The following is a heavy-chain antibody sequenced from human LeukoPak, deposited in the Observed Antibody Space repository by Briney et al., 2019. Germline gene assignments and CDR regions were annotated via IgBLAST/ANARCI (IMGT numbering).Heavy chain of an antibody. J-gene: IGHJ3*02. CDR1: GDTVSSNSAA. Sequence: SQTLSLSCAISGDTVSSNSAAWDWIRQCQSRGLVGLGRTYNRSKWYNDYAVSVKSRITINPDTSKNQFSLQLNSVTPEDTAVYYCARDFPGYYDTSDAFDIWGQGTMVTVSS. V-gene: IGHV6-1*01. CDR2: TYNRSKWYN. D-gene: IGHD3-22*01. CDR3: ARDFPGYYDTSDAFDI.